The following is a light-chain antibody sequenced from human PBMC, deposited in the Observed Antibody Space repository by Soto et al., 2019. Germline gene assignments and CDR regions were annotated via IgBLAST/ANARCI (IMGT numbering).Light chain of an antibody. CDR3: QSYDNSNPWV. V-gene: IGLV1-44*01. CDR1: SSNIGSNT. J-gene: IGLJ3*02. CDR2: SNN. Sequence: QSVLTQPPSASGTPGQRVTISCSGSSSNIGSNTVNWYQQLPGTAPKLLIYSNNQRPSGVPDRFSGSKSGTSASLAISGLQSEDEADYYCQSYDNSNPWVFGGGTKLTVL.